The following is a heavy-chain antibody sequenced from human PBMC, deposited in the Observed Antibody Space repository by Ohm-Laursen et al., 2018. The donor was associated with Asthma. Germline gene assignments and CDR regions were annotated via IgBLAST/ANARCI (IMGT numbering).Heavy chain of an antibody. CDR2: ISGNGGVI. CDR1: GFSFGTFA. CDR3: TTEEQQLVDY. Sequence: SLRLSCSASGFSFGTFAMSWVRQPPGKGLEFVSDISGNGGVITNADSVKGRFTISRDNSKNTVYLQMNSLRAEDTAVYYCTTEEQQLVDYWGQGTLVTVSS. J-gene: IGHJ4*02. V-gene: IGHV3-23*01. D-gene: IGHD6-13*01.